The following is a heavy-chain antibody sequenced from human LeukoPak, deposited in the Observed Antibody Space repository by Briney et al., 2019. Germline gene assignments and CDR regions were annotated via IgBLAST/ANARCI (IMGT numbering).Heavy chain of an antibody. CDR3: ATGGDCSSTSCYISLYVY. Sequence: PGGSLRLSCAASGFTVSSNYMSWVRQAPGKGLEWVSVIYSGGSTYYADSVKGRFTIPRDNSKNTLYLQMNSLRAEDTAVYYCATGGDCSSTSCYISLYVYWGQGTLVTVSS. CDR2: IYSGGST. CDR1: GFTVSSNY. V-gene: IGHV3-53*01. J-gene: IGHJ4*02. D-gene: IGHD2-2*02.